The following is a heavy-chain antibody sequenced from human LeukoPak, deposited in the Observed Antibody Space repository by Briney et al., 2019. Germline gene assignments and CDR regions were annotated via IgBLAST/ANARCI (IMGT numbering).Heavy chain of an antibody. Sequence: SETLSLTCTVSGGSISSYYWSWIRQPPGKGLEWIGYIYYSGSTNYNPSLKSQVTISVDTSKNQFSLKLSSVTAADTAVYYCARALRYGQLADYWGQGTLVTVSS. D-gene: IGHD6-6*01. CDR1: GGSISSYY. CDR3: ARALRYGQLADY. J-gene: IGHJ4*02. CDR2: IYYSGST. V-gene: IGHV4-59*01.